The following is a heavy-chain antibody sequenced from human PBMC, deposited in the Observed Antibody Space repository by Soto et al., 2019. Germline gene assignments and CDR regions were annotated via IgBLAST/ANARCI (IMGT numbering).Heavy chain of an antibody. CDR3: ARKYEGGDFWRGYSNQVHYYGMDV. CDR2: IYYSGSP. D-gene: IGHD3-3*01. V-gene: IGHV4-61*01. CDR1: GASVSSGSYY. Sequence: SETLSLTCTVSGASVSSGSYYWSWIRQPPGKGLEWIGYIYYSGSPKYNPSLKSRVTMSVDTSKNQFSLRLSSMTVADTAVYYCARKYEGGDFWRGYSNQVHYYGMDVWGQGTTVTVS. J-gene: IGHJ6*02.